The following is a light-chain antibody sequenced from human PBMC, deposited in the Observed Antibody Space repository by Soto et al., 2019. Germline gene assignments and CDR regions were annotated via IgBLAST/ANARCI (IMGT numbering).Light chain of an antibody. CDR1: SSNIGNNY. Sequence: HSVLTQPPSVSAAPGQKVTISCSGSSSNIGNNYVSWYQQLPGTAPKLLIYDNNERPSGIPDRFSGSKSGTSATLGITGLQTGDEADYYCGTWHNSLSAGVFGTGTKLTVL. J-gene: IGLJ1*01. CDR3: GTWHNSLSAGV. V-gene: IGLV1-51*01. CDR2: DNN.